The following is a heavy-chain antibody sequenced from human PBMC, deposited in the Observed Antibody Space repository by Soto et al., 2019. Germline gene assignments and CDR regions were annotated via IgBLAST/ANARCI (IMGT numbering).Heavy chain of an antibody. J-gene: IGHJ4*02. Sequence: SETLSLTCAVSGGSISSGGYSWGWIRQPPGKGLEWIGYIYHSGSTYYNPSLKSRVTISVDRSKNQFSLKLSSVTAADTAVYYCAREGSGYYRGFDYWGQGTLVTVSS. V-gene: IGHV4-30-2*01. D-gene: IGHD3-22*01. CDR1: GGSISSGGYS. CDR3: AREGSGYYRGFDY. CDR2: IYHSGST.